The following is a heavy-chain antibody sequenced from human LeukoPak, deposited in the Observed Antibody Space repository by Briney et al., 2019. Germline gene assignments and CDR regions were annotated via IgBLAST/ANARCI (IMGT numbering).Heavy chain of an antibody. CDR1: GGSISSGSYY. V-gene: IGHV4-61*02. CDR2: IYHSGST. J-gene: IGHJ4*02. Sequence: PSQTLSLTCTVSGGSISSGSYYWSWIRQPAGKGLEWIGSIYHSGSTYYNPSLKSRVTISVDTSKNQFSLKLSSVTAADTAVYYCARDLSSSWSLYYFDYWGQGTLVTVSS. CDR3: ARDLSSSWSLYYFDY. D-gene: IGHD6-13*01.